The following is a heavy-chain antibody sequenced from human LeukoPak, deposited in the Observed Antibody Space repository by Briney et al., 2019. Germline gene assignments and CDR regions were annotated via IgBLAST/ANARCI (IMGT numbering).Heavy chain of an antibody. CDR2: IYSGGRT. CDR3: ATADTSSSSWYRFDY. J-gene: IGHJ4*02. D-gene: IGHD6-13*01. Sequence: GGSLRLSCAASGFTVSSSYMSWVRQAPGKGLEWVSVIYSGGRTYYADSVKGRFTISRDNSRNTLFLQMNSLRAEDTAVYHCATADTSSSSWYRFDYWGQGTLVTVSS. V-gene: IGHV3-53*01. CDR1: GFTVSSSY.